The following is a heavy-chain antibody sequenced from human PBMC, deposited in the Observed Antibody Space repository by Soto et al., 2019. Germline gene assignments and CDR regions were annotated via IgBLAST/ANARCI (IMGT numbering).Heavy chain of an antibody. D-gene: IGHD3-3*01. CDR2: ISYDGDYK. V-gene: IGHV3-30*18. CDR3: AKSDRGVFGVVMSPALDPLDV. CDR1: GVTFRTYG. Sequence: QVQLVESAGGVVQPGRSLTLSCVVSGVTFRTYGIHWVRQAPGKGLEWVAVISYDGDYKSYADSVKGRFSISRDNSKNTVYLQLTSLGAEDTALYYCAKSDRGVFGVVMSPALDPLDVWGQGTMVAVSS. J-gene: IGHJ3*01.